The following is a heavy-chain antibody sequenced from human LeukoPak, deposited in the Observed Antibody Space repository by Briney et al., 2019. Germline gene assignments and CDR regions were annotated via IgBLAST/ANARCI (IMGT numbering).Heavy chain of an antibody. V-gene: IGHV3-33*08. J-gene: IGHJ6*02. D-gene: IGHD2-2*01. CDR1: GFTFSSYG. CDR2: IWYDGSNK. Sequence: GRSLRLSCAASGFTFSSYGMHWVRQAPGKGLEWVAVIWYDGSNKYYADSVKGRFTISRDNSKNTLYLQMNSLRAEDTAVYYCAREAPVVVPAATRYYYYGMDVWGQGTTVTVSS. CDR3: AREAPVVVPAATRYYYYGMDV.